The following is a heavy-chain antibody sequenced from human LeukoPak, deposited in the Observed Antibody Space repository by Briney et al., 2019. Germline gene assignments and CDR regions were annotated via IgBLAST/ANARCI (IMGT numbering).Heavy chain of an antibody. V-gene: IGHV4-31*03. CDR1: GAXIGSGGYY. CDR3: ARGPHCSSTSCYSEYFHH. J-gene: IGHJ1*01. CDR2: ISYSGSP. D-gene: IGHD2-2*01. Sequence: SETLSLTCTVSGAXIGSGGYYWSWIRQHPGKGLEWIGYISYSGSPYYNPSLKSRVTISVDTSRNQFSLKLSSVTAADTAVYYCARGPHCSSTSCYSEYFHHWGQGTLVTVSS.